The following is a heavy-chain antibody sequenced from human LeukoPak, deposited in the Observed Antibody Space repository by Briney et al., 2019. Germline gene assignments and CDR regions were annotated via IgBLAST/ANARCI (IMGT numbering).Heavy chain of an antibody. CDR1: GGTFSSYA. CDR3: ARDDSSGYYSNWFDP. Sequence: SVKVSCKASGGTFSSYAISWVRQAPGQGLEWMGGIIPIFGTANYAQKFQGRVTITADESTSTAYMELSSLRSEDTAVYYCARDDSSGYYSNWFDPWGQGTLVTVSS. V-gene: IGHV1-69*01. D-gene: IGHD3-22*01. CDR2: IIPIFGTA. J-gene: IGHJ5*02.